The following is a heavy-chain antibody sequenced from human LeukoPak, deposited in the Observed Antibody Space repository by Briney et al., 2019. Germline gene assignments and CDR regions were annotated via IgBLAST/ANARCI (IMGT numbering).Heavy chain of an antibody. CDR1: GGTFSSYA. Sequence: ASVKVSCKASGGTFSSYAISWVRQAPGQGLEWMGRIIPILGIANYAQKFQGRVTITADKSTSTAYMELSSLRSEDTAVYYCARNGGLGGASLDYWGQGTLVTVSS. CDR2: IIPILGIA. D-gene: IGHD1-26*01. J-gene: IGHJ4*02. CDR3: ARNGGLGGASLDY. V-gene: IGHV1-69*04.